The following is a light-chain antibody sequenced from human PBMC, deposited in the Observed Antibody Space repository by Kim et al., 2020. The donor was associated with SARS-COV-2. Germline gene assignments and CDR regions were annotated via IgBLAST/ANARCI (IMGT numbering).Light chain of an antibody. Sequence: GKTVTISCTRSRGSIDDNYVQWYQQRPGAVPTTVIYEDDQRPSGVSDRFSGSIDNSSNSASLTISGLRTEDEADYYCQSYNRDNVIFGGGTQLTVL. CDR2: EDD. CDR3: QSYNRDNVI. CDR1: RGSIDDNY. V-gene: IGLV6-57*03. J-gene: IGLJ2*01.